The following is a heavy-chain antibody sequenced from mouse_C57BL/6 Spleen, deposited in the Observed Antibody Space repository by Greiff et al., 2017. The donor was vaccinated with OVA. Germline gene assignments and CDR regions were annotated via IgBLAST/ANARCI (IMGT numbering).Heavy chain of an antibody. CDR2: IDPSDSYT. V-gene: IGHV1-50*01. Sequence: QVQLQQPGAELVKPGASVKLSCKASGYTFTSYWMQWVKQRPGQGLEWIGEIDPSDSYTNYTQKFKGKATLTVDTSSSTAYMQLSSLTSEDSAVDYCARRGLDYDGAWCAYWGQGTLVTVSA. D-gene: IGHD2-4*01. J-gene: IGHJ3*01. CDR3: ARRGLDYDGAWCAY. CDR1: GYTFTSYW.